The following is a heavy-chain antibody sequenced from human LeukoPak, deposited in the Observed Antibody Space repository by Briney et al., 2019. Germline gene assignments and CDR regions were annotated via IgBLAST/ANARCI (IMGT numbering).Heavy chain of an antibody. CDR1: GFTFSSYE. V-gene: IGHV3-48*03. D-gene: IGHD3-16*02. Sequence: GGSLRLSCAASGFTFSSYEMNWVRQAPGKGLEWVSYISSSGSTIYYADSVKGRFTISRDNPKNSLYLQMNSLRAEDAAVYYCARAGPYDYVWGSYRYSPPIGDYWGQGTLVTVSS. CDR3: ARAGPYDYVWGSYRYSPPIGDY. CDR2: ISSSGSTI. J-gene: IGHJ4*02.